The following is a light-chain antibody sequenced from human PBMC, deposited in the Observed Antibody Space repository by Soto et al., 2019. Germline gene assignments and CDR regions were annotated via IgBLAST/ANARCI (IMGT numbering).Light chain of an antibody. CDR1: QNIGSS. J-gene: IGKJ1*01. CDR3: QQYRTYWT. CDR2: KAS. Sequence: DIQMTQSPSTLSASVGDRVTITCRAGQNIGSSLAWYQQKPGKAPKLLIYKASSLESGVPSRFSGSGSGTEFTLTISGLQPDDFATYSCQQYRTYWTFGQGTNVEI. V-gene: IGKV1-5*03.